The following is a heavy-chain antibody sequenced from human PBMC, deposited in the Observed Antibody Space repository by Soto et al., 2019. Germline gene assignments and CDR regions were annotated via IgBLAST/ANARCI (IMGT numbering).Heavy chain of an antibody. CDR1: GFPFSNHA. D-gene: IGHD2-15*01. Sequence: GGSLRLSCAASGFPFSNHAMSWVRQAPGKGLEWVSGISDGGDLIYYADSVKGRFSMSRDNSENMLYLQMTNLRAEDTAIYFCEKRQGTGLAAKNFDSWGQGTLVPVSS. V-gene: IGHV3-23*01. CDR2: ISDGGDLI. CDR3: EKRQGTGLAAKNFDS. J-gene: IGHJ5*01.